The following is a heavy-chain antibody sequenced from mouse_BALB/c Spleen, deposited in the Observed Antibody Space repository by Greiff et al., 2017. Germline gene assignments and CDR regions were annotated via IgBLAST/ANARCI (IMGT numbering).Heavy chain of an antibody. CDR2: IYPGSGNT. Sequence: QVQLQQSGAELARPGASVKLSCKASGYTFTDYYINWVKQRTGQGLEWIGEIYPGSGNTYYNEKFKGKATLTADKSSSTAYMQLSSLTSEDSAVYFCARFYYGSSYGFDYWGQGTTLTVSS. V-gene: IGHV1-77*01. CDR3: ARFYYGSSYGFDY. CDR1: GYTFTDYY. J-gene: IGHJ2*01. D-gene: IGHD1-1*01.